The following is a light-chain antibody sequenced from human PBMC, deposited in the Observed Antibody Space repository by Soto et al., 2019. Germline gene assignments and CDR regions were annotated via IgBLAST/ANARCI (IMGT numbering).Light chain of an antibody. J-gene: IGKJ1*01. CDR1: QTISRW. CDR3: QQYPTLT. V-gene: IGKV1-5*03. Sequence: DIQMTQSPLTLSASVGDRVTITCRASQTISRWLAWYQQKPGKTPKLLIYRASSLESGVPSRFSSSGCGIEIPLTIRSLQSDVSATYYYQQYPTLTFGQGTKVEIK. CDR2: RAS.